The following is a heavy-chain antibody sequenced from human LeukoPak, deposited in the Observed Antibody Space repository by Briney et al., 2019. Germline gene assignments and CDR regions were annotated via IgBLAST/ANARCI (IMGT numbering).Heavy chain of an antibody. J-gene: IGHJ4*02. V-gene: IGHV1-2*02. CDR1: GYTFTGYY. D-gene: IGHD3-10*01. Sequence: ASVKVSCKASGYTFTGYYMHWVRQAPGQGLEWMGWINPNSGGTNYAQKFQGRVTMTRDTSISTAYMELSRLRSDDTAVYYCARELVRGVNPFDYWGQGTLVTVSS. CDR2: INPNSGGT. CDR3: ARELVRGVNPFDY.